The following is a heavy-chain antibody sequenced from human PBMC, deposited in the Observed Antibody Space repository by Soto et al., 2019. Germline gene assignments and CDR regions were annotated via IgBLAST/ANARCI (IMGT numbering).Heavy chain of an antibody. J-gene: IGHJ6*02. Sequence: VAVKVSCKASGYTFTRYAMHWVRQAPGQRLEWMGWINAGNGNTKYSQKFQGRVTITRDTSASTAYMELSSLRSEDTAVYYCARTVGYYYGMDVWGQGTTVTVSS. CDR2: INAGNGNT. CDR1: GYTFTRYA. D-gene: IGHD4-17*01. V-gene: IGHV1-3*01. CDR3: ARTVGYYYGMDV.